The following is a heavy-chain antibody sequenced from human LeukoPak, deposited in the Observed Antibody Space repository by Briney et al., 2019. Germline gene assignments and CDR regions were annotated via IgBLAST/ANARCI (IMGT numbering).Heavy chain of an antibody. Sequence: GGSLRLSCAASGFTFSRYSMNWVRQAPGKGLEWISSISPSGASTFHADSVKGRFTISRDNAKNSLYLQMNSLRAEDTAVYYCARGKTSQNIVTRKTYNWFDPWGQGTLVTVSS. V-gene: IGHV3-21*01. CDR2: ISPSGAST. J-gene: IGHJ5*02. D-gene: IGHD2/OR15-2a*01. CDR3: ARGKTSQNIVTRKTYNWFDP. CDR1: GFTFSRYS.